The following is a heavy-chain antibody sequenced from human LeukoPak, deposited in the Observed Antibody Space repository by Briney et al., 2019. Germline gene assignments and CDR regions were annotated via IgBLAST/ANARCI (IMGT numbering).Heavy chain of an antibody. CDR3: AKLGHGGADPPPGY. V-gene: IGHV3-23*01. Sequence: GGSLRLSCAASGFTFSNNAMSWVRQAPGKGLEWVSTISSSGGSTYYADSVKGRFTISRDNSKNTLYLQMNSLGAEDTAVYYCAKLGHGGADPPPGYWDQGTLVTVSS. J-gene: IGHJ4*02. CDR1: GFTFSNNA. CDR2: ISSSGGST. D-gene: IGHD1-26*01.